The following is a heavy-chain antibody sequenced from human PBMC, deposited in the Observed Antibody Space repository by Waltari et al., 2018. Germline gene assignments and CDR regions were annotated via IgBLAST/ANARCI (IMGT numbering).Heavy chain of an antibody. CDR2: VDPEDGET. J-gene: IGHJ4*02. V-gene: IGHV1-69-2*01. CDR3: ATEPIAAAGTSRDY. D-gene: IGHD6-13*01. Sequence: EVQLVQSGAEVKKPGATVKISCKASGYTFTDYYLHWVQQAPGKGLEGMGRVDPEDGETIYAEKFQGRVTITADTSTDTAYMELSSLRSEDTAVYYCATEPIAAAGTSRDYWGQGTLVTVSS. CDR1: GYTFTDYY.